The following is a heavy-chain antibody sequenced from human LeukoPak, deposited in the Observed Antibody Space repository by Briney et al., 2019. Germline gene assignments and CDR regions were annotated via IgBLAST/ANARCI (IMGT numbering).Heavy chain of an antibody. Sequence: AISGSGGSTYYADSVKGRFTISRDNSNNMLYLQMNSLRAEDTAVYYCAKDPGTAMVTVDYWGQGTLVTVSS. CDR3: AKDPGTAMVTVDY. J-gene: IGHJ4*02. CDR2: ISGSGGST. V-gene: IGHV3-23*01. D-gene: IGHD5-18*01.